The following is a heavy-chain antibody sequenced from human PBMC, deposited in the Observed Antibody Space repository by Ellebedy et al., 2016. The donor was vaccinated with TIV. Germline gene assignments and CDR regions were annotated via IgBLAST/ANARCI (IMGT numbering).Heavy chain of an antibody. V-gene: IGHV1-46*01. Sequence: AASVKVSCKASGYSFSSYYIHWVRQAPGQGLEWMGIINPTTGSTGYAQKFQGRVTMTRDTSTSTVYMELSSLRSEDTAVYYCAREMATITLMSAFDIWGQGTMVTASS. CDR3: AREMATITLMSAFDI. CDR1: GYSFSSYY. D-gene: IGHD5-24*01. CDR2: INPTTGST. J-gene: IGHJ3*02.